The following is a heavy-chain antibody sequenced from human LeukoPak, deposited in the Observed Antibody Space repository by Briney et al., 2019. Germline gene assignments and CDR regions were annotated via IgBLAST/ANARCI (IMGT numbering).Heavy chain of an antibody. CDR2: ISYDGNNK. CDR1: GFTFSRYG. V-gene: IGHV3-30*18. Sequence: GGSLRLSCAASGFTFSRYGMHWVRQAPGKGLEWAAVISYDGNNKYYADSVKGRFTISRDNSKNTLYLQMNGLRVEDTAVYYCAKDYGDYNFDYWGHGTLVTVSS. J-gene: IGHJ4*01. CDR3: AKDYGDYNFDY. D-gene: IGHD4-17*01.